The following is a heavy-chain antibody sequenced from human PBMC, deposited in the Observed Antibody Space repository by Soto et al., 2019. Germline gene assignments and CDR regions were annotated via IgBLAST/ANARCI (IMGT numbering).Heavy chain of an antibody. CDR2: ISSSSSYI. Sequence: GGSLRLSCAASGFTFSSYSMNWVRQAPGKGLEWVSSISSSSSYIYYADSVKGRFTISRDNAKNSLYLQMNSLRAEDTAVSYCAKAEVVWFGEFGQTSYYYYGMDVWGQGTTVTVSS. D-gene: IGHD3-10*01. CDR1: GFTFSSYS. CDR3: AKAEVVWFGEFGQTSYYYYGMDV. V-gene: IGHV3-21*04. J-gene: IGHJ6*02.